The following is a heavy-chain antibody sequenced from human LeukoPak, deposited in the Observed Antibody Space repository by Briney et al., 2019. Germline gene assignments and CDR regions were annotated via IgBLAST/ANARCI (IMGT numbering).Heavy chain of an antibody. V-gene: IGHV4-38-2*02. D-gene: IGHD1-26*01. CDR3: ARDARIVGGFPFDY. Sequence: PSETLSLTCTVSGYSISSGYYWGWIRPPPGKGLEWIGSIYHDGSTYYNPSLKSRVTISVDTSKNQFSLKLSSVTAADTAVYYCARDARIVGGFPFDYWGQGTLVTVSS. J-gene: IGHJ4*02. CDR2: IYHDGST. CDR1: GYSISSGYY.